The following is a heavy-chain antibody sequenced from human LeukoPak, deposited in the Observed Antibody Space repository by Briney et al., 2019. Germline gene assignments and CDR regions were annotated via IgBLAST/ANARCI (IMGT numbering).Heavy chain of an antibody. CDR1: GYTFTSYY. CDR3: ARGLGSGSYYGS. Sequence: ASVRVSCKASGYTFTSYYMHWVRQAPGQGLEWMGIIIPSGGSATYAQKFQGRVTMTRDTSTSTVYMELSSLTSEDTAVYYCARGLGSGSYYGSWGQGTLVTVSS. D-gene: IGHD3-10*01. CDR2: IIPSGGSA. V-gene: IGHV1-46*01. J-gene: IGHJ5*02.